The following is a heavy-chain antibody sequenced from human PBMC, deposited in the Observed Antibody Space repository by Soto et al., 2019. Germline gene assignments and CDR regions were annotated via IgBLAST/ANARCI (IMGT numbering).Heavy chain of an antibody. CDR2: IYHSGST. V-gene: IGHV4-4*02. CDR3: AREGTGYCRGNSCYMSPVVDHYGLDV. Sequence: PSETLSLTCAVSGGSISSSNWWSWVRQPPGKGLEWIGEIYHSGSTNYNPSLKSRVTISVDKSKNQFSLKLSSVTAADTAVYYCAREGTGYCRGNSCYMSPVVDHYGLDVWGQGTTVTVSS. CDR1: GGSISSSNW. D-gene: IGHD2-15*01. J-gene: IGHJ6*02.